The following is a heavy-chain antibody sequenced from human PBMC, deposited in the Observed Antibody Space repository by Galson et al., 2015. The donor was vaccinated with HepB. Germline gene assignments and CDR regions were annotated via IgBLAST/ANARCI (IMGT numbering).Heavy chain of an antibody. Sequence: SLRLSCAASGFSLNDHNMNWVRQAPGKGPEWIAYITHSGSATHYADSVEGRFTISRDTAKNSLYLQMHSLRDEDSGVYYCVRDPRGSFGLDDYWGQGTLVTVSS. CDR2: ITHSGSAT. CDR3: VRDPRGSFGLDDY. J-gene: IGHJ4*02. CDR1: GFSLNDHN. D-gene: IGHD1-26*01. V-gene: IGHV3-48*02.